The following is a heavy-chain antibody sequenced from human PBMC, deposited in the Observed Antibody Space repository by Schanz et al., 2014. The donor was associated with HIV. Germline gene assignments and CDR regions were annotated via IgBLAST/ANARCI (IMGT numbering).Heavy chain of an antibody. Sequence: VQLVESGGGLVKPGGSLRLSCAASGFTFSSYAMHWVRQAPGKGLEWGAVISYDGSNKYYADSVKGRFTISRDNSKNTLYLQMNSLRAEDTAVYYCARRDYGDYYYYYGMDVWGQGTTVTVSS. CDR2: ISYDGSNK. J-gene: IGHJ6*02. V-gene: IGHV3-30-3*01. CDR3: ARRDYGDYYYYYGMDV. CDR1: GFTFSSYA. D-gene: IGHD4-17*01.